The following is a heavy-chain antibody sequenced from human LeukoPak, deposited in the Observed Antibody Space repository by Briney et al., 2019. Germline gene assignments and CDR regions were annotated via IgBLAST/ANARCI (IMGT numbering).Heavy chain of an antibody. V-gene: IGHV5-51*01. CDR1: GYSFSTYW. Sequence: GESLQISRKGSGYSFSTYWIGWVRQTPGKGLEWMGIIYPGDSDTRYSPSFQGQVTISADKSITTAYLQWSSLQASDTAIYYCARRSGGADYWGQGTLVTVSS. CDR2: IYPGDSDT. CDR3: ARRSGGADY. D-gene: IGHD3-16*01. J-gene: IGHJ4*02.